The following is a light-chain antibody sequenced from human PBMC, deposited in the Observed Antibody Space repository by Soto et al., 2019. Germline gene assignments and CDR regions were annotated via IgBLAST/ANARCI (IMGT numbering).Light chain of an antibody. CDR2: ANT. V-gene: IGLV1-40*01. CDR1: SSNIGAGYD. Sequence: QSVLTQPPLVSGALGQGVTIFCTRRSSNIGAGYDVHWYQQLPGAAPKLLIYANTNRPSGVPDRFSGSKSGTSASLAITGLQAEDEADYYCQSYDSRVSGRVFGGGTKLTVL. J-gene: IGLJ3*02. CDR3: QSYDSRVSGRV.